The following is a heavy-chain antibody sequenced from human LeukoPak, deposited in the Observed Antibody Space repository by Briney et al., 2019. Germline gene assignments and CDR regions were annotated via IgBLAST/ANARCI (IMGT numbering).Heavy chain of an antibody. D-gene: IGHD5-18*01. CDR1: GYTFTSYY. Sequence: GASVKVSCKASGYTFTSYYMHWVRQAPGQALEWMGIINPSGGSTSYAQKFQGRVTMTRDMSTGTVYMELSSLRSEDTAVYYCARDRRGYSYGDAFDIWGQGTMVTVSS. CDR2: INPSGGST. V-gene: IGHV1-46*01. J-gene: IGHJ3*02. CDR3: ARDRRGYSYGDAFDI.